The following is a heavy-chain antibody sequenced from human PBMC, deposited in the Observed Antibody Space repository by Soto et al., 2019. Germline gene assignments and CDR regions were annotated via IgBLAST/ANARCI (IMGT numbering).Heavy chain of an antibody. V-gene: IGHV1-69*06. CDR3: ACGYDSRSNEQFDY. D-gene: IGHD5-12*01. CDR1: GGTFSSYA. J-gene: IGHJ4*02. CDR2: IIPIFGTA. Sequence: ASVKVSCKASGGTFSSYAISWVRQAPGQGLEWMGGIIPIFGTANYAQKFQGRVTITADKSTSTAYMELSSLRSEDTAVYYCACGYDSRSNEQFDYWGQGTLVTSPQ.